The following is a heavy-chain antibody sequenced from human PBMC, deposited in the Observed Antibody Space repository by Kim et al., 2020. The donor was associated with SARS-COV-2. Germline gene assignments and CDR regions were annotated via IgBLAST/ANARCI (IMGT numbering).Heavy chain of an antibody. J-gene: IGHJ6*02. CDR1: GFTFSSYG. D-gene: IGHD3-22*01. Sequence: GGSLRLSCAASGFTFSSYGMNWVRQAPGKGLEWVAAIWNDGSYKYYADSVKGRFTISRDNSKNTLYLQMNSLRAEDTAVYYCAKDDYYDRRCYLDDWCQG. CDR3: AKDDYYDRRCYLDD. V-gene: IGHV3-33*06. CDR2: IWNDGSYK.